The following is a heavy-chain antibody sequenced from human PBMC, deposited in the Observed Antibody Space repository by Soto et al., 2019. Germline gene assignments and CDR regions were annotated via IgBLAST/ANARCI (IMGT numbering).Heavy chain of an antibody. J-gene: IGHJ4*02. CDR1: GFTFSSYW. V-gene: IGHV3-7*01. Sequence: EVQLVESGGGLVQPGGSLRLSCAASGFTFSSYWMSWVRQAPGKGLEWVANIKQDGSAKYYVDSVKGRFTISRDNAKNSLYLQMNSLRAEDTAVYYGAGARRIGSGWGPFAYWGQGTLVTVSS. D-gene: IGHD6-19*01. CDR3: AGARRIGSGWGPFAY. CDR2: IKQDGSAK.